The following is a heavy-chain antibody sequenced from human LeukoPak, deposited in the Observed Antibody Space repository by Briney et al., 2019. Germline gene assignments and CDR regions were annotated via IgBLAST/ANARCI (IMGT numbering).Heavy chain of an antibody. Sequence: ASVTVSCKASGYTFTSYGISWVRQAPGQGLEWMGWISAYNGNTNYAQKLQGRVTMTTDTSTSTAYMELRSLRSDDTAVYYCARDFRIAAAGGAFDIWGQGTMVTVSS. CDR1: GYTFTSYG. V-gene: IGHV1-18*01. J-gene: IGHJ3*02. CDR3: ARDFRIAAAGGAFDI. CDR2: ISAYNGNT. D-gene: IGHD6-13*01.